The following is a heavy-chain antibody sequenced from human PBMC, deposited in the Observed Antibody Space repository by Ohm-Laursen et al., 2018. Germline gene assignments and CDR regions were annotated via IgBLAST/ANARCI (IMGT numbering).Heavy chain of an antibody. V-gene: IGHV3-48*01. D-gene: IGHD6-19*01. J-gene: IGHJ4*02. CDR3: ARDGAVAGPG. Sequence: GSLRLSCAASGFTFSSYSMNWVRQAPGKGLEWVSYISSSSTIYYADSVKGRFTISRDNAKNSLYLQMNSLRAEDTAVYYCARDGAVAGPGWGQGTLVTVSS. CDR1: GFTFSSYS. CDR2: ISSSSTI.